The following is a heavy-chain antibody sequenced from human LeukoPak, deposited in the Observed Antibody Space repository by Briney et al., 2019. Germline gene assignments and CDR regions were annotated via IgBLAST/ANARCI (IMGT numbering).Heavy chain of an antibody. D-gene: IGHD3-16*01. CDR2: IYYSGST. V-gene: IGHV4-59*08. CDR3: VRHRHTGGGFQY. Sequence: SQTLSLTCTVSDASISTYFCSWIRQARAKGLEWIGYIYYSGSTNYNPSPKSRVTISVDTSKNQFSLKLSSVNAADTAVYNCVRHRHTGGGFQYCGQGTLVTVSS. CDR1: DASISTYF. J-gene: IGHJ1*01.